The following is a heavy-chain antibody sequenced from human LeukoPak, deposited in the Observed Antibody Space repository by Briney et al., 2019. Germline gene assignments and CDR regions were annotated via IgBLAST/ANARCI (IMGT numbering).Heavy chain of an antibody. J-gene: IGHJ4*02. CDR1: GFTFSSDR. V-gene: IGHV3-74*03. CDR2: INNDGTGT. Sequence: GGSLRLSCTASGFTFSSDRMHWVRHVPGKGLVWVSRINNDGTGTMYADAVEGRFTISRDNAKNKVYLQMSSLRAEDTAVYYCVRGGFSGDWGQGTLVTVSS. D-gene: IGHD1-26*01. CDR3: VRGGFSGD.